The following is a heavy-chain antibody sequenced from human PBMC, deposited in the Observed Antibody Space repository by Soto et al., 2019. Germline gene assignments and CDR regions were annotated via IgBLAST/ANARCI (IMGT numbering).Heavy chain of an antibody. Sequence: WGSLRLSCAASGFAFSSYAMSWVRQAPGKGLEWVSAISGSGGSTYYADSVKGRFTISRDNSKNTLYLQMNSLRAEDTAVHYCAKDLSTEPPRRGMDVWGNGTPVTVSS. CDR1: GFAFSSYA. CDR3: AKDLSTEPPRRGMDV. D-gene: IGHD4-17*01. CDR2: ISGSGGST. V-gene: IGHV3-23*01. J-gene: IGHJ6*04.